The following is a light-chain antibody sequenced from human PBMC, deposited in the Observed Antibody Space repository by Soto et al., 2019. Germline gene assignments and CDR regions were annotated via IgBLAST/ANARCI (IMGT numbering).Light chain of an antibody. V-gene: IGKV3-15*01. J-gene: IGKJ1*01. CDR1: QSVSSN. Sequence: EIVMTQSPATLSVSPGERATLSCRASQSVSSNLAWYQQKPGQAPRLLIYGASTRATGIPARFSGSGSGTDFTLTISRLEPGDFAVYYCQQYGSSLWTFGQGTKVDIK. CDR2: GAS. CDR3: QQYGSSLWT.